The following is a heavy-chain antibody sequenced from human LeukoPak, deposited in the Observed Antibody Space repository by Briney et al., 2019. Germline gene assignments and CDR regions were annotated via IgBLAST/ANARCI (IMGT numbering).Heavy chain of an antibody. J-gene: IGHJ4*02. CDR1: GFTFSNAW. V-gene: IGHV3-21*04. D-gene: IGHD2-2*02. Sequence: AGGSLRLSCAASGFTFSNAWMNWVRLAPGKGLEWVSTFKTNSGQVYYAESVRGRFTITRDNSKNTVYLQMSSLRAEDTALYYCARSIPDYTRFDYWGQGALVTVSP. CDR3: ARSIPDYTRFDY. CDR2: FKTNSGQV.